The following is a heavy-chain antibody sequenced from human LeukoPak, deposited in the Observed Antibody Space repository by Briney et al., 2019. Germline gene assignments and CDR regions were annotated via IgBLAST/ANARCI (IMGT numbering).Heavy chain of an antibody. Sequence: GGSLRLSCAASGFTFSIYAMSWVRQAPGKGLEWVAAISSSGGTTYYADSMRGRFTISRDNSKSMLYLEMSSLRADDTAVYYCAKVAARRDYEAYFEYWGQGTQVTVSS. V-gene: IGHV3-23*01. J-gene: IGHJ4*02. CDR2: ISSSGGTT. CDR3: AKVAARRDYEAYFEY. D-gene: IGHD5-24*01. CDR1: GFTFSIYA.